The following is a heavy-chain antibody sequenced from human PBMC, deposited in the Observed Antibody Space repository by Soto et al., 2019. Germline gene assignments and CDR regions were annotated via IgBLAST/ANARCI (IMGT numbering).Heavy chain of an antibody. CDR2: ISVSGGSI. J-gene: IGHJ4*02. V-gene: IGHV3-23*01. Sequence: EVQLLESGGALVQPGGSLRLSCAASGFTFSRYAMRWVRQAPGKGLEWVSSISVSGGSIYYADSVKGRFTVSRDNSKNTLYLQMNSLRAEDTAVYYCAKRDIVAAMKGYWGQGTLVTVSS. CDR3: AKRDIVAAMKGY. CDR1: GFTFSRYA. D-gene: IGHD5-12*01.